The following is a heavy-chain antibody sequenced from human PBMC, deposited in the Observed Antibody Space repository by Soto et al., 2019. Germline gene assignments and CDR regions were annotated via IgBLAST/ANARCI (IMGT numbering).Heavy chain of an antibody. V-gene: IGHV5-51*01. J-gene: IGHJ6*02. D-gene: IGHD2-21*02. CDR2: IYPGDSDT. Sequence: WIRQPPAKGLDWMGVIYPGDSDTRYSTSFQGQVTISADESISTASLQWRILTASVTAVDYCARHAYCGGDCQPYGIDVWGQGTTVTVSS. CDR3: ARHAYCGGDCQPYGIDV.